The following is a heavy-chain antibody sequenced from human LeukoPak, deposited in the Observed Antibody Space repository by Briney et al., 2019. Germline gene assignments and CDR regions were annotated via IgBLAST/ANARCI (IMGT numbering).Heavy chain of an antibody. D-gene: IGHD3-10*01. V-gene: IGHV4-34*01. Sequence: SETLSLTCAVYGGSFSGYYWSWIRQPPGKGLEWIGEINHSGSTNYNPSLKSRVTISVDTSKNQFSLKLSSVTAADTAVYYCAREKFGESRWFDPWGQGTLVTVSS. CDR3: AREKFGESRWFDP. CDR2: INHSGST. CDR1: GGSFSGYY. J-gene: IGHJ5*02.